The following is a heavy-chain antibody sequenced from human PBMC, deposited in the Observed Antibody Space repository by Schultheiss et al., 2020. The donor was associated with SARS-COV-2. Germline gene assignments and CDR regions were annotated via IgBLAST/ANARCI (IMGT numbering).Heavy chain of an antibody. J-gene: IGHJ4*02. Sequence: GESLKISCAASGFTFSNAWMTWVRQAPGKGLEWLGRIKSKSDGGTTDYAAPVKGRFTISRDDSKNTLYLQMNSLRIEDTAVYYCTTELRWELPTYDFWGQGTLVTVSS. CDR3: TTELRWELPTYDF. V-gene: IGHV3-15*01. CDR2: IKSKSDGGTT. D-gene: IGHD4-23*01. CDR1: GFTFSNAW.